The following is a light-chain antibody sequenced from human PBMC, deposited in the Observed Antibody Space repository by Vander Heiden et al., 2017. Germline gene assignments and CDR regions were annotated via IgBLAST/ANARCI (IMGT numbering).Light chain of an antibody. V-gene: IGKV1-5*03. CDR1: EHISRW. CDR2: RAS. J-gene: IGKJ1*01. Sequence: DIQMTQSPSTLSASVGDRVTITCRANEHISRWLAWYQQKPGKATKLLIYRASSLESGVPSRFSGSGSGTEFTLTISSLQPDDLATYYCQQYDRGRTFGQGTKVEVK. CDR3: QQYDRGRT.